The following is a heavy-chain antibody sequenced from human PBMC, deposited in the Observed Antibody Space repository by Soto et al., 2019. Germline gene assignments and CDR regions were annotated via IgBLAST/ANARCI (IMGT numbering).Heavy chain of an antibody. J-gene: IGHJ6*02. CDR3: ARDAPPPELRFLEWHNYDYNGMDV. V-gene: IGHV1-18*01. CDR2: ISCYNGKT. Sequence: QVQVVQSGDEVKETGASVRVSCKTSGYSFTAYGISWVRQAPGQGLEWMGWISCYNGKTKYAQKVQGRVTMTTDTSTSTAYMEVRSLRSADTAIYYRARDAPPPELRFLEWHNYDYNGMDVWGQGTTVTVSS. D-gene: IGHD3-3*01. CDR1: GYSFTAYG.